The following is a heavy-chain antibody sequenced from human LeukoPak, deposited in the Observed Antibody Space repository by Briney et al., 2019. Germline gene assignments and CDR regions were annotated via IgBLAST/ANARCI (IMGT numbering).Heavy chain of an antibody. CDR3: ARGFDSSGYGHFDY. CDR1: GFTVSSNY. Sequence: PGGSLRLSCAASGFTVSSNYMSWVRQAPGKGLEWVSVIYSGGSTYYADSVKGRFTISRDNSKNTLYLQMNSLRAEDTAAYYCARGFDSSGYGHFDYWGQGTLVTVSS. J-gene: IGHJ4*02. V-gene: IGHV3-53*01. D-gene: IGHD3-22*01. CDR2: IYSGGST.